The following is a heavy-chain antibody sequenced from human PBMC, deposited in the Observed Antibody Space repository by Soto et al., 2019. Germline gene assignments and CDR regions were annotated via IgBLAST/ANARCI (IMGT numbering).Heavy chain of an antibody. D-gene: IGHD5-12*01. J-gene: IGHJ4*02. CDR2: IYSSGTA. CDR1: AGYISSGFYF. Sequence: PSETLSLTCTVSAGYISSGFYFWSWMRQPPGKGLEWLGHIYSSGTAYYNPSLKSRLTISVDASKNQFSRKLTSVTAADTAIYYCASRQQQVALVDYWGQGTLVTVSS. V-gene: IGHV4-30-4*01. CDR3: ASRQQQVALVDY.